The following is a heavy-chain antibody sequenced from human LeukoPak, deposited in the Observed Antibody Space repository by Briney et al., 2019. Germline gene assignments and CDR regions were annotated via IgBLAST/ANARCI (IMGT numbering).Heavy chain of an antibody. Sequence: GGSLRLSCVASGFTFSRYGMHWIRQAPGKGLEGVAVIWFDGSKRYYADSVKGRFTISREDSKNTLYLQMNSLRVEDTGIYYCARDPGVTTFYFDYWGQGALVTVSS. CDR3: ARDPGVTTFYFDY. CDR2: IWFDGSKR. D-gene: IGHD4-17*01. V-gene: IGHV3-33*01. CDR1: GFTFSRYG. J-gene: IGHJ4*02.